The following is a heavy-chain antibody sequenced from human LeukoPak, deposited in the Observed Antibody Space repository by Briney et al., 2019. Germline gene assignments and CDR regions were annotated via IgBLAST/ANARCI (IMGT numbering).Heavy chain of an antibody. D-gene: IGHD2-21*02. Sequence: GGSLRPSCAASGFTFSSYNMNWVRQAPGKGLEWVSSISSSSSYIYYADSVKGRFTISRDNAKNSLYLQMNSLRAEDTAVYYCARSLYCGGDCYGDAFDIWGQGTMVTVSS. J-gene: IGHJ3*02. CDR3: ARSLYCGGDCYGDAFDI. CDR2: ISSSSSYI. V-gene: IGHV3-21*01. CDR1: GFTFSSYN.